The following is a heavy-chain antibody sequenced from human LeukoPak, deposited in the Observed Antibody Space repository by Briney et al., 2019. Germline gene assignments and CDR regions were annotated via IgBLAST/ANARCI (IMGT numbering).Heavy chain of an antibody. D-gene: IGHD3-22*01. CDR3: ASYYDSSGFDY. J-gene: IGHJ4*02. CDR2: TYYGSKWYN. Sequence: SQTLSLTCAISGDSVSSNSAAWHWIRQSPSRGLEWLGRTYYGSKWYNDYAVSVKSRITINPDTSKNQFSLQLNSVTPEDTAVYYCASYYDSSGFDYWGQGTLVTVSS. CDR1: GDSVSSNSAA. V-gene: IGHV6-1*01.